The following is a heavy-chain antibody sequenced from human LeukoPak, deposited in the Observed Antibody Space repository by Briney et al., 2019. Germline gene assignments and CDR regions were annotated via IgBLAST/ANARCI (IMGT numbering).Heavy chain of an antibody. CDR2: IYYSGST. V-gene: IGHV4-31*03. CDR1: GGSISSGGYY. D-gene: IGHD2-2*02. Sequence: PSQTLSLTCTVSGGSISSGGYYWSWIRQHPGKGLEWIGYIYYSGSTYYNPSLKSRVTISVDTSKNQFSLKLSSVTAADTAVYYCAREALYCSSTNCYNIGIDYWGQGTLVTVSS. CDR3: AREALYCSSTNCYNIGIDY. J-gene: IGHJ4*02.